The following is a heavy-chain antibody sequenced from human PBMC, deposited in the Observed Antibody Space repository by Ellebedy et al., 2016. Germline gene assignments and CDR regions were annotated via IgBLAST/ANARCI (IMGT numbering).Heavy chain of an antibody. D-gene: IGHD2-15*01. J-gene: IGHJ4*02. V-gene: IGHV3-23*01. Sequence: GESLKISXAASGFTFSSYAMSWVRQAPGKGLEWVSAISGSGGSTYYADSVKGRFTISRDNSKNTLYLQMNSLRAEDTAVYYCAKAWDWDIVVVVAATPVDYWGQGTLVTVSS. CDR2: ISGSGGST. CDR3: AKAWDWDIVVVVAATPVDY. CDR1: GFTFSSYA.